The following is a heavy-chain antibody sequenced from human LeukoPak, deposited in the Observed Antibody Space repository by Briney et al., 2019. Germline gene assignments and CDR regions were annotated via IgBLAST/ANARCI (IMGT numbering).Heavy chain of an antibody. CDR2: IYHSGNT. D-gene: IGHD6-6*01. CDR3: ARGGAPRLHFQN. J-gene: IGHJ1*01. Sequence: SETLSLTCTVSGGSISTYYWNWIRQPPGKGLEWIGYIYHSGNTNYNPSLQSRVTISVDTSKNQFSLNLRSVTAADTAVYYCARGGAPRLHFQNWGQGTLVTVSS. CDR1: GGSISTYY. V-gene: IGHV4-59*01.